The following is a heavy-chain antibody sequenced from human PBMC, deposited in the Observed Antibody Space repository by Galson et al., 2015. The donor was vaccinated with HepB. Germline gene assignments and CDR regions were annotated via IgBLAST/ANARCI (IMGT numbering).Heavy chain of an antibody. J-gene: IGHJ4*02. CDR1: GFTFSNYV. Sequence: SLRLSCAASGFTFSNYVMHWVRQAPGKGLEWVASISYDGGKTYYADPVKGRFTTSRDNSKNTLNLQMNSLRDEDTALYYCTREFSLGRYGDYGYWGQGTLVTVSS. D-gene: IGHD4-17*01. V-gene: IGHV3-30-3*01. CDR3: TREFSLGRYGDYGY. CDR2: ISYDGGKT.